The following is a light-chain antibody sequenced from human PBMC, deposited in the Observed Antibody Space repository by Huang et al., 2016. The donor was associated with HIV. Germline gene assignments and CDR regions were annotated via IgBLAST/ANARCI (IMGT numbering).Light chain of an antibody. J-gene: IGKJ5*01. Sequence: DIVMTQSPLSLPVTPGEPASISCKSSQSLLPSNGYNYLDLYLQKQAQSPQSLISLGANRAAGVPDRCSSSGAGTDFTLKTSRLEAADVGVYYCLQALETPITFGGGTRLEIK. CDR1: QSLLPSNGYNY. V-gene: IGKV2-28*01. CDR3: LQALETPIT. CDR2: LGA.